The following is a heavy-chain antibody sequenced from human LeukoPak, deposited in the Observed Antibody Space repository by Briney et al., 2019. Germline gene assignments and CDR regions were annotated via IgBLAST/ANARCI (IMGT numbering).Heavy chain of an antibody. CDR1: GFTFSNAW. V-gene: IGHV3-15*01. Sequence: PGGSLGLSCAASGFTFSNAWMSSVRQAPGKGLEWVGRIKSKTDGRTTDYAAPVKGRFTISRDDSKNTLYLQMNSLKTEDTAVYYCTSTIPPDYWGQGTLVTVSS. J-gene: IGHJ4*02. D-gene: IGHD5-24*01. CDR2: IKSKTDGRTT. CDR3: TSTIPPDY.